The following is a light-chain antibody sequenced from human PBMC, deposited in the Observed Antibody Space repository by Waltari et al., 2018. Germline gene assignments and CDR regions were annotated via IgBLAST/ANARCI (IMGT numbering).Light chain of an antibody. J-gene: IGLJ2*01. CDR3: AAWDNNGHVV. CDR2: TNY. CDR1: SSNTGSNT. Sequence: QSVLTQPPSASGTPGQRVIISCSGSSSNTGSNTVHWYQHLPGTAPKLLSYTNYQRPSGVPDRFSASKSGTSAALTISGLQSVDEADYYCAAWDNNGHVVFGGGTKVTIL. V-gene: IGLV1-44*01.